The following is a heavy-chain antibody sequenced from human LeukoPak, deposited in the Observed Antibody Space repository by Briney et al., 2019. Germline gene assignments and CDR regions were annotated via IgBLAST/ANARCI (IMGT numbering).Heavy chain of an antibody. CDR2: TYYRSKWYD. Sequence: PSQTLSLTCAISGDSVSSNSAAWNWIRQSPSRGLEWLGRTYYRSKWYDDYAVSVRSRITISPDTSKNQFSLQLSSVTPEDTAVYYCARVDQWPPSGWFDPWGQGIQVTVSS. CDR1: GDSVSSNSAA. V-gene: IGHV6-1*01. CDR3: ARVDQWPPSGWFDP. D-gene: IGHD6-19*01. J-gene: IGHJ5*02.